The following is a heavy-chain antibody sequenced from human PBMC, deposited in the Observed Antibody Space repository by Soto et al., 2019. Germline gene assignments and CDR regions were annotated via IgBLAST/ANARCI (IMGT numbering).Heavy chain of an antibody. V-gene: IGHV4-34*01. D-gene: IGHD2-8*02. CDR1: GGCFSGYY. CDR3: ATDKITGLFDY. Sequence: QVQLQQWGAGLLKPSDTLSLTCAVYGGCFSGYYWTWIRQPPGTGLEWIGEINHSGSTNYNPTLKSRVTISVDTSKNQFSLKLTSVTAADTAVYYCATDKITGLFDYWGPGTLVTVSS. CDR2: INHSGST. J-gene: IGHJ4*02.